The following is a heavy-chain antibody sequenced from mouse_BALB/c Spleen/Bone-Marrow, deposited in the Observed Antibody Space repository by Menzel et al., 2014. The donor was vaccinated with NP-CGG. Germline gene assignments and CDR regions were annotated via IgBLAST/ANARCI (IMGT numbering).Heavy chain of an antibody. Sequence: VQLQQSGPELVKPGASMKISCKTSGYSFTGHTMNWVKQSHGQNLEWIGLINPYNGGTSYNQKFKGKATLTVDKSSSTAYMELLSLTSEDAAVYCFAYGNLDYWGLGTTLTVSS. CDR1: GYSFTGHT. D-gene: IGHD2-1*01. CDR2: INPYNGGT. CDR3: AYGNLDY. J-gene: IGHJ2*01. V-gene: IGHV1-26*01.